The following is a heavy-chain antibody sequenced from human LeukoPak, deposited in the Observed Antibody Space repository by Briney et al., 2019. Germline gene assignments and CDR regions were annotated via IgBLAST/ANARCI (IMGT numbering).Heavy chain of an antibody. J-gene: IGHJ4*02. V-gene: IGHV1-18*01. CDR3: ARGGRGNFDY. Sequence: GASVKVSCKASGYTFTTYHINWVRQAPGQGLEWMGRINAYNGNTNYEQKLQGRVITTTDTSTSTVYMELRSLRSDNTAVYYCARGGRGNFDYWGQGTLVTVSS. CDR2: INAYNGNT. CDR1: GYTFTTYH. D-gene: IGHD3-10*01.